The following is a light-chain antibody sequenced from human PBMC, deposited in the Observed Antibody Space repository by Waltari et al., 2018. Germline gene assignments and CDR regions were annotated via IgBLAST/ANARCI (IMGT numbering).Light chain of an antibody. J-gene: IGKJ4*01. CDR2: DAS. CDR1: QSVSSY. V-gene: IGKV3-11*01. Sequence: EIVLTPSPATLSSSPGERATPSCRASQSVSSYLAWYQQKPGQAPRLLIYDASNRATGIPARFSGSGSGTDFTLTISSLEPEDFAVYYCQQRSNWPLTFGGGTKVEIK. CDR3: QQRSNWPLT.